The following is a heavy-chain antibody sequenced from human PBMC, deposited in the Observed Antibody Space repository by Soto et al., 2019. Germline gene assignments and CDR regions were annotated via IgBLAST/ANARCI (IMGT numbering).Heavy chain of an antibody. J-gene: IGHJ4*02. D-gene: IGHD1-1*01. V-gene: IGHV1-2*02. CDR2: INPNSGGT. Sequence: ASVKVSCKGSGYTFSDYYIHWVRQAPGQGLEWMGWINPNSGGTKYAPKFQGGVTMTRDTSITTAYMELSRLRSGDTAVYYCAREPATAKPEGVDFWAQGTLVTVSS. CDR3: AREPATAKPEGVDF. CDR1: GYTFSDYY.